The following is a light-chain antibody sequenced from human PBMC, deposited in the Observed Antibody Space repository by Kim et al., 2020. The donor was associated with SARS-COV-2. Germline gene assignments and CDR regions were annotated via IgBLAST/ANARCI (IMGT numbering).Light chain of an antibody. V-gene: IGLV2-14*03. Sequence: QSALTQPASVSGSPGQSITISCTGTSSDVGAYNRVSWYQQHPGKAPKLMISDVSDRPPGVSNRFSGSKSDNTASLTISGLQAEDEADYFCSSLTSGATSVVFGGGTQLTVL. CDR2: DVS. CDR3: SSLTSGATSVV. CDR1: SSDVGAYNR. J-gene: IGLJ2*01.